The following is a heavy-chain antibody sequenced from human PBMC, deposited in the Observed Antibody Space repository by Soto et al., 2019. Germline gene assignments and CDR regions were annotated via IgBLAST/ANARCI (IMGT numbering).Heavy chain of an antibody. CDR1: GYTFTSYD. J-gene: IGHJ4*02. V-gene: IGHV1-8*01. D-gene: IGHD2-21*01. CDR2: MNPNSGNT. CDR3: ARDEGDGYNAGDY. Sequence: QVQLVQSGAEVKKPGASVKVSCKASGYTFTSYDINWVRQATGQGLEWMGWMNPNSGNTGYAQKFQGRVXTTXNXYISTAYMELSSLRSEDTAVYYCARDEGDGYNAGDYWGQGTLVTVSS.